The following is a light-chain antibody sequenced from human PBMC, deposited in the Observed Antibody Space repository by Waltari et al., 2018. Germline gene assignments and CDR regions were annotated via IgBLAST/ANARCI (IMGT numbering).Light chain of an antibody. J-gene: IGLJ3*02. CDR1: SNNVGSYDL. Sequence: QSALTQPASVSGSPGQSITISCTGTSNNVGSYDLVSWYQFRPGEVPKLLIYEVIKLPSGVSFLFSGSKSDTTASLTISRRQAEDEAAYYCCSYAGSAPRLVFGGGTNLTVL. V-gene: IGLV2-23*02. CDR3: CSYAGSAPRLV. CDR2: EVI.